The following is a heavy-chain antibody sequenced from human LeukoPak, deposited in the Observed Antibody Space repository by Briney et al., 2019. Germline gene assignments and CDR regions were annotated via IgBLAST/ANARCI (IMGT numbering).Heavy chain of an antibody. Sequence: GASVRVSCKASGYTFTGYYMHWVRQAPGQGLEWMGWINPNSGGTNYAQKFQGRVTMTRDTSISTVYMELSTLRSDDTAEYYCARGVWGVPPDYWGQGALVTVSS. CDR3: ARGVWGVPPDY. V-gene: IGHV1-2*02. J-gene: IGHJ4*02. CDR2: INPNSGGT. CDR1: GYTFTGYY. D-gene: IGHD3-10*01.